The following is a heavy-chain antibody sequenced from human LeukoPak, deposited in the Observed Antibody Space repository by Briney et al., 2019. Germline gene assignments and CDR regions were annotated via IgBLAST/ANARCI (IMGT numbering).Heavy chain of an antibody. Sequence: GGSLRLSCAASGFTFSTYWMQWVRPAPGKGLVWVSRINSDGSSTNYADSVKGRFTISRDNAKNTLYLQMNSLRAEDTAVYYCVRDMGYYDKVWGQGTLVTVSS. CDR2: INSDGSST. CDR1: GFTFSTYW. CDR3: VRDMGYYDKV. D-gene: IGHD3-22*01. J-gene: IGHJ4*02. V-gene: IGHV3-74*01.